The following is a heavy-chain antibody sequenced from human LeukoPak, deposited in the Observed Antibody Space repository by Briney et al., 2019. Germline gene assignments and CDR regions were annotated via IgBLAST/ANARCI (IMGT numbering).Heavy chain of an antibody. CDR1: GFTVRSIY. V-gene: IGHV3-53*01. CDR3: ARDRGYGYGFFDY. CDR2: FYSGGSS. Sequence: PGGSLRLSCAASGFTVRSIYMTWVRQAPGKGLKWVSSFYSGGSSYYADSVKGRFIISRDSSTDTLYLQMNSLRVEDTAVYFCARDRGYGYGFFDYWGQGTLVTVSS. D-gene: IGHD5-18*01. J-gene: IGHJ4*02.